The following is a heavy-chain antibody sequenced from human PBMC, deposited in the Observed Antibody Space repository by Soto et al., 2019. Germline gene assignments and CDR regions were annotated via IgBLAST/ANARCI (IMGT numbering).Heavy chain of an antibody. D-gene: IGHD3-16*01. J-gene: IGHJ4*02. CDR1: SYSISIGNW. CDR3: GRLPRLGAPFDY. V-gene: IGHV4-28*01. Sequence: PSETLSLTCVVSSYSISIGNWWGWIRQPPGKGLEWLAYMSYTGTTYYNPSLKSRVTMSVDTSKNQFSLRLSSVTAVDTAVYYCGRLPRLGAPFDYWGQGILVTVSS. CDR2: MSYTGTT.